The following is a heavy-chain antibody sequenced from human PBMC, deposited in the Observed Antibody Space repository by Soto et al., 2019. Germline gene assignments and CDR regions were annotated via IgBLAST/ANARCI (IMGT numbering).Heavy chain of an antibody. D-gene: IGHD3-10*01. Sequence: QVQLVQSGAEVKDPGTSVKVSCKTSGYTFTSAGISWVRQAPGQGLEWMGWISVYNGNTKYAQKVQGRVTMTTDTSTSTAYMELRSLTSDDTAEYYCARDLDGSGSYYTGYWGQGTLVTVAA. J-gene: IGHJ4*02. CDR3: ARDLDGSGSYYTGY. CDR1: GYTFTSAG. CDR2: ISVYNGNT. V-gene: IGHV1-18*01.